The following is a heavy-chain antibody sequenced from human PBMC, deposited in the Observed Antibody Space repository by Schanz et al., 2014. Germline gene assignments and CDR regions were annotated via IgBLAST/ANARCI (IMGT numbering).Heavy chain of an antibody. CDR2: IIPILDIT. CDR1: GGTFSSFA. CDR3: ARSGQDYSDSSGYATYYLGN. V-gene: IGHV1-69*04. Sequence: QVQLVQSGAAVKKPGSSVKVSCTASGGTFSSFAIFWVRQAPGQGLEWMGTIIPILDITNYAQKFQGRVTITADKSTNTAYMELSNLRSEDTAVYYCARSGQDYSDSSGYATYYLGNWGQGTLVTVSS. J-gene: IGHJ4*02. D-gene: IGHD3-22*01.